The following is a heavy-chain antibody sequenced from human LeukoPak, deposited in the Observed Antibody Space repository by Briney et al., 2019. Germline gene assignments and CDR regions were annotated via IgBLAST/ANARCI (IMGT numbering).Heavy chain of an antibody. V-gene: IGHV3-66*02. CDR1: GFSVSSNY. CDR2: IYTGGTT. CDR3: ATDKSGSGYASDFDY. J-gene: IGHJ4*02. D-gene: IGHD2-15*01. Sequence: PGGSLRLSCAGSGFSVSSNYMNWVRQAPGKGLEWVSAIYTGGTTYYADSVKGRFTISRDNSKNTLYLEMNSLRAEDTAVYYCATDKSGSGYASDFDYWGQGTLVTVSS.